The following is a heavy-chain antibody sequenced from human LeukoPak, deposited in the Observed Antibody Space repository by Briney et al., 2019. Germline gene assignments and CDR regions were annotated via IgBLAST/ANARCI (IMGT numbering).Heavy chain of an antibody. CDR3: AKHLRRRFFSRTLGFDP. CDR1: GYSISSGYF. CDR2: VFHSGTT. J-gene: IGHJ5*02. V-gene: IGHV4-38-2*02. Sequence: PSETLSLTCTVSGYSISSGYFWGWIRQPPGKGLEWIGSVFHSGTTYHNPSLTSRVTISLDTSRNQFSLKVNSVTAADTAVYYCAKHLRRRFFSRTLGFDPWGQGTLVTVSS. D-gene: IGHD3-3*01.